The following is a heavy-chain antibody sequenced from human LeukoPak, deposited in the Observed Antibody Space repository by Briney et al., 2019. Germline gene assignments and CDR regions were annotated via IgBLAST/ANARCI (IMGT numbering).Heavy chain of an antibody. Sequence: GASVKVSCKASGGTFSSYAIGWVRQAPGQGLEWMGGIIPIFGTANYAQKFQGRVTITADESTSTAYMELSSLRSEDTAVYYCATEADGSLTVWGKGTMVTVSS. V-gene: IGHV1-69*01. D-gene: IGHD3-10*01. CDR2: IIPIFGTA. CDR1: GGTFSSYA. CDR3: ATEADGSLTV. J-gene: IGHJ6*04.